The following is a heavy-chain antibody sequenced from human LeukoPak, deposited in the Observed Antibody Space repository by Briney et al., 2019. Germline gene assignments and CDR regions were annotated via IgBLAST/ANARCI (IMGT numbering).Heavy chain of an antibody. D-gene: IGHD3-22*01. CDR1: GGTFSSYA. CDR2: IIPIFGTA. Sequence: SVKVSCKASGGTFSSYAISWVRQAPGQGLGWMGGIIPIFGTANYAQKFQGRVTITADESTSTAYMELSSLRSEDTAVYYCASGSYDSSGYYYEGTNYWGQGTLVTVSS. J-gene: IGHJ4*02. V-gene: IGHV1-69*13. CDR3: ASGSYDSSGYYYEGTNY.